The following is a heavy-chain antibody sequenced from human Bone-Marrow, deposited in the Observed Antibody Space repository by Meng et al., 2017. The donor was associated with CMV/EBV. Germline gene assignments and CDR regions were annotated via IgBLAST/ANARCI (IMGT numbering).Heavy chain of an antibody. J-gene: IGHJ4*02. V-gene: IGHV3-49*04. Sequence: GESLKISCTASGFTFGDYAMSWVRQAPGKGLEWVGFIRSKAYGGTTEYAASVKGRFTISRDDSKSIAYLQMNSLKTEDTAVYYCTRPGEVNAYFDYWGQGTLVTVSS. CDR3: TRPGEVNAYFDY. CDR1: GFTFGDYA. D-gene: IGHD7-27*01. CDR2: IRSKAYGGTT.